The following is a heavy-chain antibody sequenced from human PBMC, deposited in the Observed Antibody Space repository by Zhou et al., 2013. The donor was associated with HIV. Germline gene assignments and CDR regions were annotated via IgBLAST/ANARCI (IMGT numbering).Heavy chain of an antibody. CDR1: GYSFTFYS. CDR2: ISSYRGHT. V-gene: IGHV1-18*04. Sequence: QVQLEQPGAEVRKPGAPVELTCQASGYSFTFYSMHWVRQAPGQGLEWMGWISSYRGHTNYAQKLQGRVSVTTDTSTNTAYMELRSLRSDDTAVYYCARALSATWIGGGFFYMDVWGKGTTVTVS. J-gene: IGHJ6*03. CDR3: ARALSATWIGGGFFYMDV. D-gene: IGHD6-25*01.